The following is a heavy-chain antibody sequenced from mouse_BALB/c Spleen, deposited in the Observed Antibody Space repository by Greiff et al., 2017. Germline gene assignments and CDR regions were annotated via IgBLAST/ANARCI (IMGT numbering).Heavy chain of an antibody. CDR3: ARSGAHWYFDV. V-gene: IGHV1-14*01. J-gene: IGHJ1*01. CDR1: GYTFTSYV. D-gene: IGHD3-1*01. Sequence: QLQESGPELVKPGASVKMSCKASGYTFTSYVMHWVKQKPGQGLEWIGYINPYNDGTKYNEKFKGKATLTSDKSSSTAYMELSSLTSEDSAVYYCARSGAHWYFDVWGAGTTVTVSS. CDR2: INPYNDGT.